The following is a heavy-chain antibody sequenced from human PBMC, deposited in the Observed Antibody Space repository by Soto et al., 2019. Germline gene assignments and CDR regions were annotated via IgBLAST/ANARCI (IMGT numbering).Heavy chain of an antibody. CDR1: GGAITSGGYY. CDR2: IYYSGTT. J-gene: IGHJ3*02. V-gene: IGHV4-31*03. D-gene: IGHD3-9*01. CDR3: ARATFDILTGKNAFDI. Sequence: QVQLEESGPGLVKTSQTLSLTCTVSGGAITSGGYYWTWIRQHPEKGLEWIGYIYYSGTTHYNPSLRSRVSRSVETSKSQFSRRLSSVAASDTAVYYCARATFDILTGKNAFDIWGPGTLVTVSS.